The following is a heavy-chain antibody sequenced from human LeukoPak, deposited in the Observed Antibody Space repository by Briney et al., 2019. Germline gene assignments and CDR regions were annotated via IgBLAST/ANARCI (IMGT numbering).Heavy chain of an antibody. J-gene: IGHJ4*02. CDR1: GGSISSSSYY. D-gene: IGHD6-19*01. CDR3: ASDDLTSGWSFDD. V-gene: IGHV4-39*07. CDR2: IYYSGST. Sequence: SETLSLTCTVSGGSISSSSYYWGWIRQPPGKGLEWIGSIYYSGSTYYNPSLKSRVTISVDTSKNQFSLRLSSVTAADTAVYYCASDDLTSGWSFDDWGQGTLVTVSS.